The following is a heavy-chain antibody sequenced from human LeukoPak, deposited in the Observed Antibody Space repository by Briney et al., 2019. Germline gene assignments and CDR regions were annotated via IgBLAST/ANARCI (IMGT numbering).Heavy chain of an antibody. J-gene: IGHJ4*02. CDR1: GFTFSNSA. CDR2: IVVGSGNT. Sequence: SVKVSCKASGFTFSNSAVRWVRQARGQRLEWIGWIVVGSGNTNYAQKFQERVTITRDTSTSTVYMELSSLRSEDTAVYYCAAAGDFLWGKYRFDSWGQGTLVTVSS. V-gene: IGHV1-58*01. CDR3: AAAGDFLWGKYRFDS. D-gene: IGHD3-16*02.